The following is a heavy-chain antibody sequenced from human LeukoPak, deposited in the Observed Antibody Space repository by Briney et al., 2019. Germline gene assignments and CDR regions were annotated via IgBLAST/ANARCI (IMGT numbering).Heavy chain of an antibody. Sequence: GGSLRLSCAASGFIFNEYGMTWVRQIPGRGLEWVSGINGNGGRTGYADSVKGRFTITRDNAKNSLYLQMDSLRAEDTALYFCARLFNAGLGAPLDYGGQGTLVTVSS. CDR2: INGNGGRT. V-gene: IGHV3-20*04. CDR3: ARLFNAGLGAPLDY. D-gene: IGHD1-26*01. J-gene: IGHJ4*02. CDR1: GFIFNEYG.